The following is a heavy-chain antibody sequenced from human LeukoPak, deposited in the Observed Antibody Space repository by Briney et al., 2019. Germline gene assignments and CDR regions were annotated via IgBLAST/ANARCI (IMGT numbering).Heavy chain of an antibody. D-gene: IGHD2-2*01. Sequence: GGSLRLSCAASGFTFSSYWMSWVRQAPGKGLEWVANIKQDGSEKYYVDSVKGRFTISRDNAKNSLYLQMNSLRAEDTAVYYCAKDPNPYQLPPFGFDYWGQGTLVTVSS. CDR3: AKDPNPYQLPPFGFDY. CDR2: IKQDGSEK. V-gene: IGHV3-7*01. J-gene: IGHJ4*02. CDR1: GFTFSSYW.